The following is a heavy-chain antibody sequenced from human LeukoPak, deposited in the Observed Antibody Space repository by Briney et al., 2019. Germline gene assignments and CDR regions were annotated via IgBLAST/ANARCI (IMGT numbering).Heavy chain of an antibody. Sequence: SETLSLTCAVYGGSFTEDYWSWIRQPPGKGLEWIGEINHSGSTNYNPSLKSRVTISVDTSKNQFSLKLSSVTAADTAVYYCARGRGMATIRHFDYWGQGTLVTVSS. CDR1: GGSFTEDY. V-gene: IGHV4-34*01. D-gene: IGHD5-24*01. J-gene: IGHJ4*02. CDR3: ARGRGMATIRHFDY. CDR2: INHSGST.